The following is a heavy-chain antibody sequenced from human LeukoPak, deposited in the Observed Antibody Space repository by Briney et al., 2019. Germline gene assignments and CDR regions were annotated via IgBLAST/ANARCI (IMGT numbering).Heavy chain of an antibody. V-gene: IGHV3-30*04. J-gene: IGHJ4*02. CDR2: IPYDGRNK. CDR1: GFTFRSYA. CDR3: ARDRIAGFGELSRFDN. Sequence: GGSLRLSYAASGFTFRSYAMHWVRQAPGKGLGLVAVIPYDGRNKFYADPVKGRFTISRDNSKYTLYLQMNSLRAEDTAVYYCARDRIAGFGELSRFDNWGQGTLVTVSS. D-gene: IGHD3-10*01.